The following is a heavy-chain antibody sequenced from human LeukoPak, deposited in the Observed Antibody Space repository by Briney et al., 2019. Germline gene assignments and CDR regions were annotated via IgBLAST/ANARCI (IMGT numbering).Heavy chain of an antibody. CDR2: ISSSSSYI. J-gene: IGHJ5*02. CDR3: ATEVGFGEYNWFDP. D-gene: IGHD3-10*01. V-gene: IGHV3-21*01. Sequence: GGSLRLSCAASGFTFSSYEMNWVRQAPGKGLEWVSSISSSSSYIYYADSVRGRFTISRDNAKNSLYLQMNSLRAEDTAVYYCATEVGFGEYNWFDPWGQGTLVTVSS. CDR1: GFTFSSYE.